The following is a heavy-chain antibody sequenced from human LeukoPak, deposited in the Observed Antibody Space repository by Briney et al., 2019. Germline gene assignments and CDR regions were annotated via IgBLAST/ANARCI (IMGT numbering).Heavy chain of an antibody. CDR3: ARGIYYYYYMDV. Sequence: SETLSLTCAVSGYSISSGYYWGWVRQPPGKGLEWIGTIYHSRTTYYNPSLKSRVTISVDTSKKQFSLKLSFVTAADTAVYYCARGIYYYYYMDVWGKGTTVTVSS. J-gene: IGHJ6*03. CDR1: GYSISSGYY. V-gene: IGHV4-38-2*01. CDR2: IYHSRTT.